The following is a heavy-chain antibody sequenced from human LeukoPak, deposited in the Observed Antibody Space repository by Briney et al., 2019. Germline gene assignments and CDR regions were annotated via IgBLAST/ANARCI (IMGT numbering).Heavy chain of an antibody. D-gene: IGHD3-3*02. Sequence: ASVKVSCKASGYTFTGYYMHWVRQAPGQGLEWKGWINPNSGGTNYAQKFQGRVTMTRDTSISTAYMELSRLRSDDTAVYYCARDRIFGVVLHWFDPWGQGTLVTVSS. CDR1: GYTFTGYY. CDR3: ARDRIFGVVLHWFDP. CDR2: INPNSGGT. J-gene: IGHJ5*02. V-gene: IGHV1-2*02.